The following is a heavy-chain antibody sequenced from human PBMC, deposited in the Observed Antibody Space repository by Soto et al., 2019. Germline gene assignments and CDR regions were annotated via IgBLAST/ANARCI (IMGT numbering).Heavy chain of an antibody. Sequence: EVQLLESGGGLVQPGGSLRLSCATSGFFFTTYAMNWVRQAPGKGLEWVSGISGSGGATSYADSVKGRFTISRDNSKNTVYRQMNSLIADDTAVYYCAKDAIMVSSSYNYFDYWGQGTLVTVSS. CDR1: GFFFTTYA. CDR3: AKDAIMVSSSYNYFDY. CDR2: ISGSGGAT. D-gene: IGHD6-13*01. J-gene: IGHJ4*02. V-gene: IGHV3-23*01.